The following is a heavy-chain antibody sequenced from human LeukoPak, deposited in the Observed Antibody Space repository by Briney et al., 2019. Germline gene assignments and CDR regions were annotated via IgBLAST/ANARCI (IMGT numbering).Heavy chain of an antibody. V-gene: IGHV3-74*01. J-gene: IGHJ4*02. D-gene: IGHD4-23*01. CDR1: GXTFSSYW. CDR3: SRGLVGNSHFDS. Sequence: QPGGSLRLSCVASGXTFSSYWMHWVRQAPGKGLVWVSRVNNDGSGTTYAASVEGRFTISRDNAKNTLYLQMISLRAEDTAVYYCSRGLVGNSHFDSWGQGTLVTVSS. CDR2: VNNDGSGT.